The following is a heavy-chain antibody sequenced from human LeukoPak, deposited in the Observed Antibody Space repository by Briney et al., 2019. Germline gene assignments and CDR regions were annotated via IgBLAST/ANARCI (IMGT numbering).Heavy chain of an antibody. CDR2: INPNSGGT. Sequence: ASVKVSCRASGYTFTGYYMHWVRQAPGQGLEWMGWINPNSGGTNYAQKFQGRVTMTRDTSISTAYMELSRLRSDDTAVYYCASVSYYYDSSGLFPFVYWGQGTLVTVSS. V-gene: IGHV1-2*02. CDR3: ASVSYYYDSSGLFPFVY. J-gene: IGHJ4*02. D-gene: IGHD3-22*01. CDR1: GYTFTGYY.